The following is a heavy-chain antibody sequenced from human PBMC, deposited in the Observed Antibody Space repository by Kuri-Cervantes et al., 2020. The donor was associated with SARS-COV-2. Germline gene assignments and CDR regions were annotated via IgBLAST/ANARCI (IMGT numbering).Heavy chain of an antibody. D-gene: IGHD3-3*01. CDR3: ATGPPYYDPRNWFDP. CDR1: GYTFTSYG. J-gene: IGHJ5*02. V-gene: IGHV1-18*01. CDR2: ISAYNGNT. Sequence: ASVKVSCKASGYTFTSYGISWVRQAPGQGLEWMGWISAYNGNTNYAQKLQGRVTMTTDTSTSTAYMELRSLRSNDTAVYYCATGPPYYDPRNWFDPCGQGTLVTVSS.